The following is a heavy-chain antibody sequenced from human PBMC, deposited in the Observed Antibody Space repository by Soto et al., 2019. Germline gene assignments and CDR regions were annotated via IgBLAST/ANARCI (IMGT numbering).Heavy chain of an antibody. J-gene: IGHJ3*02. V-gene: IGHV1-8*01. Sequence: GASVKVSCKASEDTFASYDINWLRQAPGQGHEWLGWMNPTSGNTGYAQKFQGRVIMTRDTSISTAYMELSTLRSEDTARYYCVVATADAFDIWGQGTMVTVSS. D-gene: IGHD5-12*01. CDR1: EDTFASYD. CDR2: MNPTSGNT. CDR3: VVATADAFDI.